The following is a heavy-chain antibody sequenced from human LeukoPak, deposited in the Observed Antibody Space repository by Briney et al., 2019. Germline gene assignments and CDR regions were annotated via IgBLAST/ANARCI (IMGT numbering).Heavy chain of an antibody. D-gene: IGHD2-15*01. CDR1: GFTFSSYA. V-gene: IGHV3-23*01. Sequence: GGSLRLSCAASGFTFSSYAMSWVRQAPGKGLEWVSAISGSGGSTYYADSVKGRFTISRDNSKNTLYLQMNSLRAEDTAVYYCAKVPRGLLVATQFDYWGQGTLVTVSS. CDR2: ISGSGGST. CDR3: AKVPRGLLVATQFDY. J-gene: IGHJ4*02.